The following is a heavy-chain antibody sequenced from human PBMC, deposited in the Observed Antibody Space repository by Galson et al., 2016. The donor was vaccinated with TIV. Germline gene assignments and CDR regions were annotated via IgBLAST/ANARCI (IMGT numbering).Heavy chain of an antibody. CDR2: IIPIFHSA. J-gene: IGHJ4*02. Sequence: SVKVSCKASGGTFSDYGISWVRQAPGQGLEWMGRIIPIFHSAKPARKFQDRVTITADESMSTVYMELSSLRSEDTAVYYCATLGGYFGSGSYKTDFWGQGTLVTVSS. D-gene: IGHD3-10*01. CDR3: ATLGGYFGSGSYKTDF. V-gene: IGHV1-69*13. CDR1: GGTFSDYG.